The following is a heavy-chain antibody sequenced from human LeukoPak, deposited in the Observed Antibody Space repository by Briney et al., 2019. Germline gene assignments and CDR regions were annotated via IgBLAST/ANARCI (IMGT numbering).Heavy chain of an antibody. V-gene: IGHV4-38-2*02. CDR1: GYSISSGYY. J-gene: IGHJ3*02. Sequence: SETLSLTCTVSGYSISSGYYWGWIRQPPGKGLEWIGSIYHSGSTYYNPSLKSRVTISLDTSKNQFSLRLSSLTAADTAVYYCARDRLSLGAFDIWGQGTMVTVSS. CDR3: ARDRLSLGAFDI. D-gene: IGHD7-27*01. CDR2: IYHSGST.